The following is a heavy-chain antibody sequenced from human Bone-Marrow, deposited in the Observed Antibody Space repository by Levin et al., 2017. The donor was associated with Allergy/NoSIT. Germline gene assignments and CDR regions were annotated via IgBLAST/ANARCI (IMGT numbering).Heavy chain of an antibody. V-gene: IGHV4-34*01. CDR1: GGSFSGYY. CDR3: ATRLRGSYYN. D-gene: IGHD1-26*01. J-gene: IGHJ4*02. Sequence: SETLSLTCAVYGGSFSGYYWSWIRQPPGKGLEWIGEINHSGSTNYNPSLKSRVTISVDTSKNQFSLKLSSVTAADTAVYYCATRLRGSYYNWGQGTLVTVSS. CDR2: INHSGST.